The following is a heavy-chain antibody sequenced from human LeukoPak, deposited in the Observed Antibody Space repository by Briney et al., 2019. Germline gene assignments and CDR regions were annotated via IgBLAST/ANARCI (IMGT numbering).Heavy chain of an antibody. CDR3: MTAAGYNFGQY. D-gene: IGHD5-18*01. V-gene: IGHV3-23*01. Sequence: GGSLRLSCAASGFTFSSSAMSWVRQVPGKGLEWVSGISASGGSTYYADSVRGRFTISRDNSKNTLYLQVNSLRAEDTAIYYCMTAAGYNFGQYWGQGTLVTVSS. CDR2: ISASGGST. J-gene: IGHJ4*02. CDR1: GFTFSSSA.